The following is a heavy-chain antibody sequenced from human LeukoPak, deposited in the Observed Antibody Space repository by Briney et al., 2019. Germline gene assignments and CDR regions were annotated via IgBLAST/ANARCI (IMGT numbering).Heavy chain of an antibody. J-gene: IGHJ4*02. D-gene: IGHD6-19*01. Sequence: ASVKVSCKASGYTFTGYYMHWVRQAPGQGLEWMGWINPNSGGTNYTQKFQGRVTMTRDTSISTAYMELSRLRSDDTAVYYCARIAVAGTDFDYWGQGTLVTVSS. CDR1: GYTFTGYY. CDR3: ARIAVAGTDFDY. CDR2: INPNSGGT. V-gene: IGHV1-2*02.